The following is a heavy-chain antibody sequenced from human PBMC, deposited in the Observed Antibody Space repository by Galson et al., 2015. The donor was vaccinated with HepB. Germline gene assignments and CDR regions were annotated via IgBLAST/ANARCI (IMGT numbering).Heavy chain of an antibody. J-gene: IGHJ4*02. Sequence: SLRLSCAASGFTFNSYWMHWVRQAPGKGLVWISRINSDGSRINYADPVKGRFTISRDNAKNTLYLQMDSLRAEDTAVYYCALIGDGFFWGQGALVTVSS. CDR3: ALIGDGFF. CDR2: INSDGSRI. D-gene: IGHD6-25*01. CDR1: GFTFNSYW. V-gene: IGHV3-74*01.